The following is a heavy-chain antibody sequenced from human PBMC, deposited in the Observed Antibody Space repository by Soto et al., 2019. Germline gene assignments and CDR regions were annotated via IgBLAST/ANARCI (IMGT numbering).Heavy chain of an antibody. CDR3: ARARRKNRGHYGHWYFDL. V-gene: IGHV4-59*01. J-gene: IGHJ2*01. D-gene: IGHD3-10*01. Sequence: SETLSLTCTVSGGSISSYYWSWVRQPPGKGLEWIGYIYYSGSTNYNPSLKSRVTISVDTSKNQFSLKLSSVTAADTAVYYCARARRKNRGHYGHWYFDLWGRGTLVTVSS. CDR1: GGSISSYY. CDR2: IYYSGST.